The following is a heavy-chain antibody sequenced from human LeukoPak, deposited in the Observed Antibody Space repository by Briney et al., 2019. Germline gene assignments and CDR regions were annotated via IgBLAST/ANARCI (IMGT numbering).Heavy chain of an antibody. V-gene: IGHV1-2*02. Sequence: ASVKVSFKASGYTFTGYYMHWVRQAPGQGLEWMGWINPNSGGTNYAQKFQGRVTMTRDTSISTAYMELSRLRSDDTAVYYCARDPGHDYGDYGSLDPWGQGTLVTVSS. CDR1: GYTFTGYY. D-gene: IGHD4-17*01. CDR2: INPNSGGT. CDR3: ARDPGHDYGDYGSLDP. J-gene: IGHJ5*02.